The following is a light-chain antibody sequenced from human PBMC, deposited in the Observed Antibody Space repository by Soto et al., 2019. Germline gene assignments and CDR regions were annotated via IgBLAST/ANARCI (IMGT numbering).Light chain of an antibody. CDR3: HQYGSSPRT. Sequence: EIVLTQSPGTLSLSPGERATLSCGASQSFTSNYLAWYQQKPGQAPRLLIYGASTRATGIPDRFSGSGSGRDFTLTISRLEPEDFAVYYCHQYGSSPRTFGQGTKVEIK. J-gene: IGKJ1*01. CDR2: GAS. CDR1: QSFTSNY. V-gene: IGKV3-20*01.